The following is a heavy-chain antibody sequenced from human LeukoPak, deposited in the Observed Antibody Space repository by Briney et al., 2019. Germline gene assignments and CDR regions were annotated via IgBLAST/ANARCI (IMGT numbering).Heavy chain of an antibody. D-gene: IGHD3-22*01. CDR2: IYWDDDK. CDR1: GFSLSTSGVG. J-gene: IGHJ4*02. Sequence: KESGPTLVKHTQTLTLTCTFSGFSLSTSGVGVGWIRQPPGKALEWLALIYWDDDKRYSPSLKSRLTITKDTSKNQVVLTMTNMDPVDTATYYCAHGSSYYYDSSGYYEYWGQGTLVTVSS. CDR3: AHGSSYYYDSSGYYEY. V-gene: IGHV2-5*02.